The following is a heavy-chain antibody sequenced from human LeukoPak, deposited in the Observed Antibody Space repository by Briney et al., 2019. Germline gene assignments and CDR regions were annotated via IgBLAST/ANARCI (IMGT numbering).Heavy chain of an antibody. V-gene: IGHV3-23*01. CDR2: ITSSGSTT. CDR3: AKDGGLWVSAHWGDS. D-gene: IGHD7-27*01. Sequence: GGSLRLSCAASGFTFSFYAMSWVRQAPGKGLEWVAGITSSGSTTYYADPVKGRFTVSRDDSKNTLYLQMNSLRAEDTAVYYCAKDGGLWVSAHWGDSWGRGTLVTVSS. CDR1: GFTFSFYA. J-gene: IGHJ4*02.